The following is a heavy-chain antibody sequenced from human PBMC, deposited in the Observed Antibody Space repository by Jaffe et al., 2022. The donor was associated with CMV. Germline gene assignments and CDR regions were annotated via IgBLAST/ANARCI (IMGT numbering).Heavy chain of an antibody. Sequence: QVQLQESGPGLVKPSETLSLTCTVSGGSISSYYWSWIRQPAGKGLEWIGRIYTSGSTNYNPSLKSRVTMSVDTSKNQFSLKLSSVTAADTAVYYCARDSSVRNPYYYYGMDVWGQGTTVTVSS. J-gene: IGHJ6*02. V-gene: IGHV4-4*07. CDR1: GGSISSYY. D-gene: IGHD3-3*01. CDR3: ARDSSVRNPYYYYGMDV. CDR2: IYTSGST.